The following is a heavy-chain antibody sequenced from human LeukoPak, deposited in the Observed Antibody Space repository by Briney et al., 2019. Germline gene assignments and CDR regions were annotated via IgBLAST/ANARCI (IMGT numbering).Heavy chain of an antibody. CDR3: GYRRESFDYHGVDV. J-gene: IGHJ6*02. V-gene: IGHV2-5*01. CDR2: TYWNGDK. CDR1: GLSLSTPGVG. Sequence: SGPTLVKPTQTLTLTCTFSGLSLSTPGVGVVWIRQPPEKALEWLGVTYWNGDKRYNPYLTSRLSITKDTSRNQEVLTMTNMDVVDTATYYCGYRRESFDYHGVDVWGQGTTVTVSS. D-gene: IGHD3-10*01.